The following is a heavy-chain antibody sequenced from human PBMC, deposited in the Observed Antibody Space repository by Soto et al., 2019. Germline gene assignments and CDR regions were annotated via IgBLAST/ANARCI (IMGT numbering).Heavy chain of an antibody. D-gene: IGHD4-17*01. V-gene: IGHV4-39*01. Sequence: SETLALTCTVYGGSISSSSYYWGWIRQPPGKGLEWIGSIYYSGSTYYNPSLKSRVTISVDTSKNQFSLKLSSVTAADTAVYYCERSMTTVVTLDYWGQGTLVT. CDR1: GGSISSSSYY. J-gene: IGHJ4*02. CDR3: ERSMTTVVTLDY. CDR2: IYYSGST.